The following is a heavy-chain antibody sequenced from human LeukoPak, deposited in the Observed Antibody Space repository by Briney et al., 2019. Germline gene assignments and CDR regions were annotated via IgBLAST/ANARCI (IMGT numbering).Heavy chain of an antibody. D-gene: IGHD1-26*01. CDR2: IYTSGST. CDR1: GGSISSGSYY. CDR3: ARVSIVGAGRVWFDP. V-gene: IGHV4-61*02. J-gene: IGHJ5*02. Sequence: SETLSLTCTVSGGSISSGSYYWSWIRQPAGKGLEWIGRIYTSGSTNYNPSLKSRVTISVDTSKNQFSLKLTSVTAADTAVYFCARVSIVGAGRVWFDPWGQGTLVTVSS.